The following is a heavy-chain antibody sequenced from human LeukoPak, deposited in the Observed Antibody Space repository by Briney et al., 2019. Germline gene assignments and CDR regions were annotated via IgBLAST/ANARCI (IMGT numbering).Heavy chain of an antibody. CDR3: ATDYGGNSVFDY. Sequence: ASVKVSCKAPGYTFTSYAMHWVRQAPGQRLEWMGWINAGNGNTKYSQKFQGRVTITRDTSASTAYMELSSLRSEDTAVYYCATDYGGNSVFDYWGQGTLVTVSS. D-gene: IGHD4-23*01. CDR1: GYTFTSYA. J-gene: IGHJ4*02. V-gene: IGHV1-3*01. CDR2: INAGNGNT.